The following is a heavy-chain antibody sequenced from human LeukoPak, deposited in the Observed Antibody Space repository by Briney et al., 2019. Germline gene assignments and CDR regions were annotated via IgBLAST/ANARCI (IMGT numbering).Heavy chain of an antibody. D-gene: IGHD6-13*01. J-gene: IGHJ4*02. CDR1: GFTFSTYS. CDR2: IGGSSTSI. Sequence: GSLRLSCAASGFTFSTYSMNWVRQAPGKGLEWVSSIGGSSTSIYYAGSVKGRFTISRDNAKNSLYLQMNSLRAEDTAVYYCAREEGKQQMEAFDYWGQGTLVTVSS. CDR3: AREEGKQQMEAFDY. V-gene: IGHV3-21*06.